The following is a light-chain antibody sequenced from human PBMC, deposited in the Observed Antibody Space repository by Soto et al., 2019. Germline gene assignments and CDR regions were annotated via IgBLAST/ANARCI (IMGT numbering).Light chain of an antibody. J-gene: IGLJ3*02. CDR2: EVS. V-gene: IGLV2-14*01. Sequence: QSVLTQPASVSGSPGQSITISCTGTSSDVGFYNYVSWYQQHPGKAPKLMIYEVSNRPSGVSNRFSGSKSGNTASLTISGRQTEDEADYYCSSYTSSSTWVFGGGTKVTVL. CDR3: SSYTSSSTWV. CDR1: SSDVGFYNY.